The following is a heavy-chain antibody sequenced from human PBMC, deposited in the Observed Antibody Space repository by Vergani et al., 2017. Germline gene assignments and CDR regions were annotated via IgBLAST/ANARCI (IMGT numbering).Heavy chain of an antibody. CDR1: GYTFTSYG. CDR2: ISAYNGNT. D-gene: IGHD3-10*01. CDR3: AREPPTMVRGATXFDY. V-gene: IGHV1-18*01. Sequence: QVQLVQSGAEVKKPGASVKVSCKASGYTFTSYGISWVRQAPGQGLEWMGWISAYNGNTNYAQKLQGRVTMTTDPSTSTAYMELRSLRSDDTAVYYCAREPPTMVRGATXFDYWGQGTLVTVSS. J-gene: IGHJ4*02.